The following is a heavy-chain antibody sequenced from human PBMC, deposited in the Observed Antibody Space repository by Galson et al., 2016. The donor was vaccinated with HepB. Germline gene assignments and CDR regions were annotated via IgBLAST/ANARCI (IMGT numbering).Heavy chain of an antibody. Sequence: SLRLSCAVSGFTFSSYAMYWVRQAPGKGLEYVSAISSNGGSTYYADSVKGRFTISRDNSKNTLYLQMSSLRAEDTAVYYCVKRGQERSFDYWGQGTLVTVSS. D-gene: IGHD1-26*01. J-gene: IGHJ4*02. V-gene: IGHV3-64D*08. CDR1: GFTFSSYA. CDR2: ISSNGGST. CDR3: VKRGQERSFDY.